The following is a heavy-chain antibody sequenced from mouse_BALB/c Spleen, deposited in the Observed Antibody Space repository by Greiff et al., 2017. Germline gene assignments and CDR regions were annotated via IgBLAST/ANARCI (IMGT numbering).Heavy chain of an antibody. CDR2: ISNCGGST. D-gene: IGHD1-1*01. CDR3: ARHGGTTVVATDYFDY. Sequence: EVKLVESGGGLVQPGGSLKLSCAASGFTFSSYTMSWVRQTPEKRLEWVAYISNCGGSTYYPDTVKGRFTISRDNAKNTLYLQMSSLKSEDTAMYYCARHGGTTVVATDYFDYWGQGTTLTVSS. J-gene: IGHJ2*01. V-gene: IGHV5-12-2*01. CDR1: GFTFSSYT.